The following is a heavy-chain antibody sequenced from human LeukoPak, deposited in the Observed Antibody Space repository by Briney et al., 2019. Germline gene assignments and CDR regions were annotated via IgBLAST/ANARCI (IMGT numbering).Heavy chain of an antibody. V-gene: IGHV1-69*13. D-gene: IGHD6-19*01. CDR2: IIPIFGTA. J-gene: IGHJ6*02. CDR3: ARRQQWLVRDYYYYGMDV. Sequence: SVKVSCKASGGTFSSYAISWVRQAPGQGLEWMGGIIPIFGTANYAQKFQGRVTITADESTSTAYMELSSLRSEDTAVYYCARRQQWLVRDYYYYGMDVWGQGTTVTVSS. CDR1: GGTFSSYA.